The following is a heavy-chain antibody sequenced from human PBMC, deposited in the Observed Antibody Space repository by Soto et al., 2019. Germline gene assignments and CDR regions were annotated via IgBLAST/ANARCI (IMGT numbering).Heavy chain of an antibody. V-gene: IGHV1-69*01. Sequence: QVLLVQSGAQVKNPVSSVKVSCKASGGTFISYVYNWVRQAPGQGLEWMGGIIPMFNITNFAQKFQGRITITADESTTTAYMELSSLRSEDTAVYYCARWPTVSRPTYGMDVWGQGTKVTVSS. J-gene: IGHJ6*01. CDR1: GGTFISYV. D-gene: IGHD4-4*01. CDR3: ARWPTVSRPTYGMDV. CDR2: IIPMFNIT.